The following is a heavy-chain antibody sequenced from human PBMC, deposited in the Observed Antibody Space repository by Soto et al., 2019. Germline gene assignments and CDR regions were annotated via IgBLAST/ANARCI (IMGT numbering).Heavy chain of an antibody. Sequence: GGSLRLSCAASGFTFSSYAMSWVRQAPGKGLEWVSAISGSGGSTYYADSVKGRFTISRDNSKNTLYLQMNSLRAEDTAVYYCAKDGAHGEWELTNPFDYWGQGTLVTVSS. CDR3: AKDGAHGEWELTNPFDY. CDR1: GFTFSSYA. J-gene: IGHJ4*02. CDR2: ISGSGGST. V-gene: IGHV3-23*01. D-gene: IGHD1-26*01.